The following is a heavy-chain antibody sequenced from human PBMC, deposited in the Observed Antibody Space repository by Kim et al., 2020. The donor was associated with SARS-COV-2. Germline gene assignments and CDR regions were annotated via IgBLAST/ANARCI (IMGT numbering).Heavy chain of an antibody. CDR1: GYTFTSYG. Sequence: ASVKVSCKASGYTFTSYGISWVRQAPGQGLEWMGWISAYNGNTNYAQKLQGRVTMTTDTSTSTAYMELRSLRSDDTAVYYCAREPSDYYDILTGLHADAFDIWGQGTMVTVSS. CDR3: AREPSDYYDILTGLHADAFDI. CDR2: ISAYNGNT. J-gene: IGHJ3*02. V-gene: IGHV1-18*01. D-gene: IGHD3-9*01.